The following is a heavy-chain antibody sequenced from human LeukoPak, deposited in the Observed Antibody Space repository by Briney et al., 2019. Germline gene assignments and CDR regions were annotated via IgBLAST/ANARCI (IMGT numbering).Heavy chain of an antibody. V-gene: IGHV1-2*02. Sequence: ASVKVSCKASRNTFTGHYIHWVRRAPGQGLEWMGWINPYSGDTNYAQKFQGRVTMTRDMSISTVYMDLSRLRSDDSAVYYCARVGWDLPIDYWSQGTLVTVSS. CDR2: INPYSGDT. CDR1: RNTFTGHY. CDR3: ARVGWDLPIDY. D-gene: IGHD4-23*01. J-gene: IGHJ4*02.